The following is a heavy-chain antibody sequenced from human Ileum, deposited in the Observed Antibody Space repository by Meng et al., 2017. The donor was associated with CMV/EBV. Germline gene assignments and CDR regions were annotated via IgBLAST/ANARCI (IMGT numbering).Heavy chain of an antibody. CDR2: IKSNDQGGLT. D-gene: IGHD4-11*01. V-gene: IGHV3-15*01. J-gene: IGHJ3*02. CDR1: GFTFNTVW. CDR3: TSTAHGDSSFNR. Sequence: ASGFTFNTVWMAWVRQAPGKGLEWVGRIKSNDQGGLTDYSAAVKGRLTISRDDSTNTVYLQMNSLTTEDTAVYYCTSTAHGDSSFNRWGRGTMVTVSS.